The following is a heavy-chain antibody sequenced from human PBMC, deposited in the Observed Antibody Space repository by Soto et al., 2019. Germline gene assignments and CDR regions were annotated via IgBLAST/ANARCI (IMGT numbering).Heavy chain of an antibody. CDR2: ISTYNGNT. Sequence: QVLLVQSGAEANKPGASLKVSCKASGYTFITYGVSWVRQDPGQGFDWLGWISTYNGNTRYAERLQGRVTMTTDTNTNTAYMELRNLRSDDTAVYYCARGPTDYYDNSDNYFLDYWGQGSLVPVSS. D-gene: IGHD3-22*01. J-gene: IGHJ4*02. CDR3: ARGPTDYYDNSDNYFLDY. V-gene: IGHV1-18*01. CDR1: GYTFITYG.